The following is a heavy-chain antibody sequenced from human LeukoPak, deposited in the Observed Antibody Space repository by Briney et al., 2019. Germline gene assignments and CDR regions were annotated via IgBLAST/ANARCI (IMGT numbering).Heavy chain of an antibody. D-gene: IGHD3-22*01. V-gene: IGHV1-24*01. CDR3: AISSGYGRDTGRFDY. Sequence: ASVKVSCKVSGYTLTELSMHWVRQAPGKGLEWMGGFDPEDGETIYAQKFQGRVTMTEDTSTDTAYMELSSLRSEDTAVYYCAISSGYGRDTGRFDYWGQGTLVTVSS. CDR1: GYTLTELS. J-gene: IGHJ4*02. CDR2: FDPEDGET.